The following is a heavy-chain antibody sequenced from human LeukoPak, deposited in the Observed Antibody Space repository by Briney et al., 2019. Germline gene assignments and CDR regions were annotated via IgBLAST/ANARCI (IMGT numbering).Heavy chain of an antibody. Sequence: GRSLRLSCAASGFTFSSYGMHWVRQAPGKGLEWVAVISFDGNNKYYADSVKGRFTISRDNSKNRLYLQMNSLRAEDTAVYYCAKDHYDTGGTYSFGPWGQGTLVTVSS. CDR2: ISFDGNNK. V-gene: IGHV3-30*18. CDR3: AKDHYDTGGTYSFGP. D-gene: IGHD2-8*02. CDR1: GFTFSSYG. J-gene: IGHJ5*02.